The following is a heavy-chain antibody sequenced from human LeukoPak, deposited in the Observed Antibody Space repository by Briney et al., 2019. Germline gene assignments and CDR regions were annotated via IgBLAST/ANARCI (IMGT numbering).Heavy chain of an antibody. CDR3: AKDLSYNYGATKDY. V-gene: IGHV4-59*12. CDR2: IYYSGSA. Sequence: SETLSLTCTVSGGSISSYYWSWIRQPPGKGLEWIAFIYYSGSASYNPSLKSRVTISVDTSKNQFSLRLSSVTAADTAVYYCAKDLSYNYGATKDYWGQGTLVTVSS. J-gene: IGHJ4*02. CDR1: GGSISSYY. D-gene: IGHD1-1*01.